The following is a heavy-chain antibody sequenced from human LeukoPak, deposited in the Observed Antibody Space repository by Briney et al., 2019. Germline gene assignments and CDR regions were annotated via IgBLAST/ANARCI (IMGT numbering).Heavy chain of an antibody. CDR2: IIPILGIA. D-gene: IGHD2-2*01. CDR1: GGTFSSYA. Sequence: SVKVSCKASGGTFSSYAISWVRQAPGQGLEWMGRIIPILGIANYAQKFQGRVTITADKSTSTAYMELSSLRSEDTAVYYCAKESRWPGYCSSTSCSFDYWGQGTLVTVSS. CDR3: AKESRWPGYCSSTSCSFDY. V-gene: IGHV1-69*04. J-gene: IGHJ4*02.